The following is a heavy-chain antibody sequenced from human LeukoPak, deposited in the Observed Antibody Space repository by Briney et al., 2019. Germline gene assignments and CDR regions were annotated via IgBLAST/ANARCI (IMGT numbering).Heavy chain of an antibody. J-gene: IGHJ4*02. CDR1: GGTFSSYA. D-gene: IGHD2-21*02. V-gene: IGHV1-69*13. CDR3: ARDPYCGGDCYPLTGY. Sequence: SVKVSCKASGGTFSSYAISWVRQAPGQGLEWVGGIIPIFGTANYAQKFQGRVTITADESTSTAYMELSSLRSEDTAVYYCARDPYCGGDCYPLTGYWGQGTLVTVSS. CDR2: IIPIFGTA.